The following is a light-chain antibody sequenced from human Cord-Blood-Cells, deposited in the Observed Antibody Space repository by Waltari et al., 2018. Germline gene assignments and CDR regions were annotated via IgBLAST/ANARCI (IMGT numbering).Light chain of an antibody. CDR3: CSYAGSSTFDV. CDR2: EGS. CDR1: SSDVGRYTL. Sequence: QSALTQPASVSGSPGQSLPISCTGTSSDVGRYTLFPWYQQHPGKAPKLMIYEGSKRPSGVSNRFSGSKSGNTASLTISGLQAEDEADYYCCSYAGSSTFDVFGTGTKVTVL. V-gene: IGLV2-23*03. J-gene: IGLJ1*01.